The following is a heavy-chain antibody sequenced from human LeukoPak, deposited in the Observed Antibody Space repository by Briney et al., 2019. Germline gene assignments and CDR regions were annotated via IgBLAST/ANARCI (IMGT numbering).Heavy chain of an antibody. J-gene: IGHJ3*02. CDR1: GGSISSYY. CDR3: ARGGTAIYAFDI. CDR2: IYYSGST. V-gene: IGHV4-59*08. D-gene: IGHD5-18*01. Sequence: SETLSLTCTVSGGSISSYYWSWIRQPPGKGLEWIGYIYYSGSTNYNPSLKSRVTISVDTSKNQFSLKLSSVTAADTAVYYCARGGTAIYAFDIWGQGTTVTVSS.